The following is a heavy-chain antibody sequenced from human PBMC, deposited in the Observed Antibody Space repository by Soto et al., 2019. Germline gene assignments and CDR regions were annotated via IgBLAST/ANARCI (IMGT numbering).Heavy chain of an antibody. J-gene: IGHJ6*02. CDR1: GFTFSLYG. CDR2: ITYEGSHQ. Sequence: QVQLVESGGGVVQPGKSVRLSCAASGFTFSLYGIHWVRQAPGKGLEWVAFITYEGSHQDYVDSVKGRFTLSRDNSKNIVYLPMNSLRPEDTAVYYCAKDVTAACDNYYNTGLDVWGHGTTVTV. CDR3: AKDVTAACDNYYNTGLDV. V-gene: IGHV3-30*18. D-gene: IGHD6-13*01.